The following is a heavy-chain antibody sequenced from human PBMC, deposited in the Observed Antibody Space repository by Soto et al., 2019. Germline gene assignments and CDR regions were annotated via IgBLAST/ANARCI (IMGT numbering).Heavy chain of an antibody. V-gene: IGHV3-48*01. CDR3: AREMGMATTGRYDY. Sequence: VHLVESGGGSVQPGGSLRLSCAASGITINTDGMNWVRQAPGKGLEWVSYISSSSDTIYYADFVKGRFTISRDNAKNSLYLQMNILRVEDTATYYCAREMGMATTGRYDYWGQGTLVTVSS. CDR1: GITINTDG. CDR2: ISSSSDTI. D-gene: IGHD1-1*01. J-gene: IGHJ4*02.